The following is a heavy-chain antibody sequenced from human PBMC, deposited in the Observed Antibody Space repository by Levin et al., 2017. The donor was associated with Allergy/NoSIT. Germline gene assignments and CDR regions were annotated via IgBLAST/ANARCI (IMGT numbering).Heavy chain of an antibody. Sequence: SETLSLTCTVSGGSISSGGYYWSWIRQHPGKGLEWIGYIYYSGSTYYNPSLKSRVTISVDTSKNQFSLKLSSVTAADTAVYYCASENKGRYSSGWNDYWGQGTLVTVSS. CDR1: GGSISSGGYY. V-gene: IGHV4-31*03. CDR2: IYYSGST. D-gene: IGHD6-19*01. J-gene: IGHJ4*02. CDR3: ASENKGRYSSGWNDY.